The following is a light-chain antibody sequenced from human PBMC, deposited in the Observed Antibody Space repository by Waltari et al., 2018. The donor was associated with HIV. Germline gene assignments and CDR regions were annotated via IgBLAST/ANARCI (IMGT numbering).Light chain of an antibody. CDR3: QQYGGSPT. Sequence: EIVLTQSPATLPLSPGDRATLSCRASQTISDDYVAWYQQKPGQPPRLLIYGASNRATGIPDRFSGRGSGTDFTLTISRLETEDFALFYCQQYGGSPTFGQGTKV. V-gene: IGKV3-20*01. J-gene: IGKJ1*01. CDR1: QTISDDY. CDR2: GAS.